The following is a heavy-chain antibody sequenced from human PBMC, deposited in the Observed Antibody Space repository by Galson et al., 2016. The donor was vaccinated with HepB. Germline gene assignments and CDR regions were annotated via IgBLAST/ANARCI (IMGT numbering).Heavy chain of an antibody. V-gene: IGHV3-30*03. D-gene: IGHD3-16*02. CDR2: ILYDGTNI. CDR3: ARDFDYDYVWGSYHYTYHFDS. CDR1: GFMFSSYA. Sequence: SLRLSCAASGFMFSSYAMHWVRQAPGKGLQWVAAILYDGTNIYYADSVKGRFTISRDNSRNTLYLQMNSLRVEDSAVYYCARDFDYDYVWGSYHYTYHFDSWGQGTLVTVSS. J-gene: IGHJ4*02.